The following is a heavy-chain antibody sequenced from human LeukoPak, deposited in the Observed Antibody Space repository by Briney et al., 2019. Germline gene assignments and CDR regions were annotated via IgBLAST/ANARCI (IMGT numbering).Heavy chain of an antibody. D-gene: IGHD6-25*01. J-gene: IGHJ4*02. Sequence: GGSLRLSCEASGFTFSSYAMSWVRQAPGKGLEWVSAISGSGGSTYYADSVKGRFTISRDNSKNTLYLQMNSLRAEDTAVYYCAKDLVKDSSGTFDYWGQGTLVTVSS. CDR2: ISGSGGST. CDR3: AKDLVKDSSGTFDY. V-gene: IGHV3-23*01. CDR1: GFTFSSYA.